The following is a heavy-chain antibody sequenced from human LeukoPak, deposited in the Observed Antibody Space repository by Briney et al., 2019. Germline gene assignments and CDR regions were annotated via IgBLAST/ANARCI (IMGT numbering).Heavy chain of an antibody. CDR1: GGSISSYY. CDR2: ISSSGSTI. V-gene: IGHV3-11*01. J-gene: IGHJ4*02. Sequence: LSLTSTVSGGSISSYYWSWIRLAPGKGLEWVSYISSSGSTIYYADSVKGRFTISRDNAKNSLYLQMSSLRAEDTAVYYCARGEAISDYWGQGTLVTVSS. CDR3: ARGEAISDY. D-gene: IGHD2-21*01.